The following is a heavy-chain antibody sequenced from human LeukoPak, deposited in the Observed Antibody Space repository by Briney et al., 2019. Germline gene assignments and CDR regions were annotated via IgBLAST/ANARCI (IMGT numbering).Heavy chain of an antibody. Sequence: PGGSMRLSCAASGFTFSSYAMSWVRQAPGKGLEWVSAISGSGGSTYYADSVKGRFTISRDNSKNTLYLQMNSLRAEDTAVYYCAKDRGLYGGHFDYWGQGTLVTVSS. J-gene: IGHJ4*02. CDR1: GFTFSSYA. D-gene: IGHD4-23*01. V-gene: IGHV3-23*01. CDR2: ISGSGGST. CDR3: AKDRGLYGGHFDY.